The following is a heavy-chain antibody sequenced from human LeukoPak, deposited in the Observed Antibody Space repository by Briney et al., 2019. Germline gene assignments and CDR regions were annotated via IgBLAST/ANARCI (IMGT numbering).Heavy chain of an antibody. CDR2: ISRSSRHL. Sequence: GGSLRLSCAASGFTFSSYSMNWVRQAPGKGLEWVSSISRSSRHLYYADSVKGRFTISGDDAKNSVYLQMNSLRADETAVYYCVRDFDTVTTAYLQLWGQGTLVTVSS. D-gene: IGHD4-17*01. J-gene: IGHJ1*01. CDR3: VRDFDTVTTAYLQL. CDR1: GFTFSSYS. V-gene: IGHV3-21*01.